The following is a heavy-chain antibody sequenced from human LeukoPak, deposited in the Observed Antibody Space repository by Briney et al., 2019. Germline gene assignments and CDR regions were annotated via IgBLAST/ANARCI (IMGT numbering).Heavy chain of an antibody. CDR2: ITSSGRII. D-gene: IGHD3-10*01. Sequence: GGSLRLSCAASGFTFSSYEMNWVRQAPGKGLEWVAYITSSGRIIYYADSVKGRFTISRDNAENSLYLQMNSLRAEDTAVYYCASTGGYGSGTYDYYYFGMDVWGQGTTVTVSS. CDR1: GFTFSSYE. V-gene: IGHV3-48*03. J-gene: IGHJ6*02. CDR3: ASTGGYGSGTYDYYYFGMDV.